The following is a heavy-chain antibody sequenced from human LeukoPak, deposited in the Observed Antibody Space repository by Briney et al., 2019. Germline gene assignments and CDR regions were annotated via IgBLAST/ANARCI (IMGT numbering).Heavy chain of an antibody. D-gene: IGHD2-21*01. J-gene: IGHJ4*02. CDR3: ARSYRGRRFDY. CDR1: GYTFTGYY. CDR2: INPSSGGT. V-gene: IGHV1-2*02. Sequence: ASVKVSCKASGYTFTGYYVHWVRPAPGQGLGWMGCINPSSGGTNYAQKFQGRVTMTKDTSISTAYLKLGRLGSDDTAVYSCARSYRGRRFDYWSQGTLVTVSS.